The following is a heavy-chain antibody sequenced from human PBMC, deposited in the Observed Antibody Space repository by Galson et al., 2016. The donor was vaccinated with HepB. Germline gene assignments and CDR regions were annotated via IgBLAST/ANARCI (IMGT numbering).Heavy chain of an antibody. D-gene: IGHD6-13*01. Sequence: SLRLSCAASGFTLSSYSMNWVHQTPGKGLEWVSYITSRSTAIYYADSVKGRFTISRDNARNSLYLQMNSLRAEDTAVYYCAREGTGSSSFIYYYYGMDVWGQGTTVTVSS. V-gene: IGHV3-48*04. CDR3: AREGTGSSSFIYYYYGMDV. J-gene: IGHJ6*02. CDR2: ITSRSTAI. CDR1: GFTLSSYS.